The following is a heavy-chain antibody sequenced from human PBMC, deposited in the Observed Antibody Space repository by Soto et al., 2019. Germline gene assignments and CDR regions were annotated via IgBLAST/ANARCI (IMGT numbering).Heavy chain of an antibody. Sequence: PGGSLRLSCAASGFTFSSYEMNWVRQAPGKGLEWVSYISSSGSTIYYADSVKGRFTISRDNAKNSLYLQMNSLRAEDTAVYYCARDGGRGVQKVYYYYGMDVWGQGTTVTVSS. CDR2: ISSSGSTI. V-gene: IGHV3-48*03. CDR1: GFTFSSYE. CDR3: ARDGGRGVQKVYYYYGMDV. D-gene: IGHD3-10*01. J-gene: IGHJ6*02.